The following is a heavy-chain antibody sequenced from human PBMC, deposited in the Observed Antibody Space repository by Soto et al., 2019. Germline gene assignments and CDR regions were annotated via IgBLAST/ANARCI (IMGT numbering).Heavy chain of an antibody. CDR2: INPDSGGT. V-gene: IGHV1-2*02. D-gene: IGHD2-2*01. Sequence: QEQLVQSGAEVKKPGASLKVSCKASGYTFTDYYIHWVRQAPGQGLEWVGGINPDSGGTNLAQRFQGRVPMTSDTSINTAYMELSSLRSDDTAVYYCAIRTGQLAIISEFDGDWFFEVWGRGTLVTVSS. J-gene: IGHJ2*01. CDR3: AIRTGQLAIISEFDGDWFFEV. CDR1: GYTFTDYY.